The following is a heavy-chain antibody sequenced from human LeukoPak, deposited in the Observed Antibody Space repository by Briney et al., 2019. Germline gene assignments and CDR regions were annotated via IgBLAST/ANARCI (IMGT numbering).Heavy chain of an antibody. J-gene: IGHJ6*02. CDR3: ARGGSTSPADYYYGMDV. V-gene: IGHV1-69*04. Sequence: SVKVSCKASGGTFSSYAISWVRQAPGQGLEWMGRIIPILGIANYAQKFQGRVTITADKSTSTAYMGLSSLRSEDTAVYYCARGGSTSPADYYYGMDVWGQGTTVTVSS. D-gene: IGHD2-2*01. CDR1: GGTFSSYA. CDR2: IIPILGIA.